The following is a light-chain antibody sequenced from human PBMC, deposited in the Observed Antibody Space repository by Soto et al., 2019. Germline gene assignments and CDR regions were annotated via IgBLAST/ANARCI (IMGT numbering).Light chain of an antibody. CDR1: QEISNY. CDR3: QQYDNLPYT. V-gene: IGKV1-33*01. J-gene: IGKJ2*01. CDR2: DAS. Sequence: DNQMTQSPSSLSASVGDRVTITCQASQEISNYLNWYQQKPGKAPKLLIYDASNLETGVPSKFSGSGSGTDFTFTISSLQAEDIATYYCQQYDNLPYTFGQGTKLEIK.